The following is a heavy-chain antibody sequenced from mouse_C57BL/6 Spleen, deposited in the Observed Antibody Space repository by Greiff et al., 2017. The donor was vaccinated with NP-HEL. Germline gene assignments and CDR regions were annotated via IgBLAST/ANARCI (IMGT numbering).Heavy chain of an antibody. CDR2: FYPGSGST. D-gene: IGHD1-1*01. Sequence: VQLQQSGAELVKPGASVKLSCKASGYTFTEYTIHWVKQRSGQGLEWIGWFYPGSGSTNYNEKFKGKATFTADTSSNTAYMQLSSLTTEDSAIYYCARPPYYYGSSTQFAYWGQGTLVTVSA. V-gene: IGHV1-62-2*01. CDR1: GYTFTEYT. J-gene: IGHJ3*01. CDR3: ARPPYYYGSSTQFAY.